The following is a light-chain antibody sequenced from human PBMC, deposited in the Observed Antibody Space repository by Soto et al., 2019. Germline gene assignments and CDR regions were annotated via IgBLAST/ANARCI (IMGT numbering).Light chain of an antibody. Sequence: DIVMTQSPATLYVYPGERATLSCRASQSVSSNVAWYQQKPGQAPRLLIYGASTRATGIPARFSGSGSGTEFTLTISSLQSEDFAVYYCQQCNSWPRTFGQGTKVDIK. J-gene: IGKJ1*01. CDR2: GAS. CDR3: QQCNSWPRT. CDR1: QSVSSN. V-gene: IGKV3-15*01.